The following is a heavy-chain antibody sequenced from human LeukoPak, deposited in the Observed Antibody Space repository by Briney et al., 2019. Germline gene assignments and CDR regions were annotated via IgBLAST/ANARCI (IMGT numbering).Heavy chain of an antibody. CDR3: TTDPARFYYGSDY. V-gene: IGHV3-15*01. J-gene: IGHJ4*02. CDR1: GFTFSNAL. CDR2: IKSKTDGGTT. D-gene: IGHD3-10*01. Sequence: PGGSLRLSCAASGFTFSNALMSWVRQAPGKGLEWVGRIKSKTDGGTTDYAAPVKGRFTISRDDSKNTLYLQMNSLKTEDTAVYYYTTDPARFYYGSDYWGQGTLVTVSS.